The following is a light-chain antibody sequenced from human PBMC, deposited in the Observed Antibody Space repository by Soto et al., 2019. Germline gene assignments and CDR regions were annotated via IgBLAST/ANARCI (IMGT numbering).Light chain of an antibody. CDR3: QQSYSNPWT. CDR1: QSISSY. CDR2: AAS. Sequence: DIQITQSPSSLSASVGDRVTITCRASQSISSYLNWYQQKPGKAPKLLIYAASSLQSGVPSRFSGSGSGTDFTLTISSLQPEDIATYYSQQSYSNPWTVGQGTKV. J-gene: IGKJ1*01. V-gene: IGKV1-39*01.